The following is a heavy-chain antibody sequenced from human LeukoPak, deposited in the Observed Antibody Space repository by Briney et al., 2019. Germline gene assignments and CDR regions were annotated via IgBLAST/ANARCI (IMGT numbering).Heavy chain of an antibody. V-gene: IGHV4-59*01. D-gene: IGHD6-19*01. Sequence: SETLSRTCTVSGGSISGYYWKWIGQPPGKGLEWVGYIAYDGNTNYSPTLKSRLTMSVDTSKNQFSLRLRSVTAADTAVYYCARAGTSGWYGEYWGKGTLVTVSS. CDR1: GGSISGYY. CDR3: ARAGTSGWYGEY. CDR2: IAYDGNT. J-gene: IGHJ4*02.